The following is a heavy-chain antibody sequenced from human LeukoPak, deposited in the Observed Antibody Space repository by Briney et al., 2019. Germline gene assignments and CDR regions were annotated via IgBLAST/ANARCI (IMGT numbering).Heavy chain of an antibody. D-gene: IGHD5-24*01. Sequence: GGSLRLSCAASGFTFSSYSRNWVRQAPGKGLEWVSSISSSSSYIYYADSVKGRFTISRDNAKNSLYLQMNSLRAEDTAVYYCARGSRDGYNWNSYYYYYYMDVWGKGTTVTVSS. J-gene: IGHJ6*03. V-gene: IGHV3-21*01. CDR1: GFTFSSYS. CDR2: ISSSSSYI. CDR3: ARGSRDGYNWNSYYYYYYMDV.